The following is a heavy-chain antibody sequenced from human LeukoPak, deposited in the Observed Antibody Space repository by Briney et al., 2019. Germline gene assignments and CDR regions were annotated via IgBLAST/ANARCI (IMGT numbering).Heavy chain of an antibody. V-gene: IGHV1-18*01. CDR1: GYTFTSYG. J-gene: IGHJ6*03. D-gene: IGHD6-13*01. Sequence: ASVTVSCKASGYTFTSYGISWVRQAPGQGLEWMGWISAYNGNTNYAQKLQGRVTMTTDTSTSTAYMELRSLRSDDTAVYYCARVPRIAAAGYYYYYYMDVWGKGTTVTISS. CDR3: ARVPRIAAAGYYYYYYMDV. CDR2: ISAYNGNT.